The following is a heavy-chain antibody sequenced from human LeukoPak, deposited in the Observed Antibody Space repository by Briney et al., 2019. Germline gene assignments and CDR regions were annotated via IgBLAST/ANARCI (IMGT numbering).Heavy chain of an antibody. CDR2: IYYSGST. V-gene: IGHV4-39*07. J-gene: IGHJ5*02. Sequence: SETLSLTCTVSGGSISSCSYYWGWIRQPPGKGLEWIGSIYYSGSTYYNPSLKSRVTISVDTSKNQFSLKLSSVTAADTAVYYCARRRFGYCSSTSCYYWFDPWGQGTLVTVSS. CDR3: ARRRFGYCSSTSCYYWFDP. CDR1: GGSISSCSYY. D-gene: IGHD2-2*01.